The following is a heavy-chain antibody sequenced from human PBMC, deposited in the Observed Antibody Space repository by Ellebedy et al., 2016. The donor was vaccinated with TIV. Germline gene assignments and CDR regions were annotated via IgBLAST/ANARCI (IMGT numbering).Heavy chain of an antibody. V-gene: IGHV3-23*01. CDR1: GFTFTSYA. CDR2: ITHNGATT. J-gene: IGHJ6*02. CDR3: AKDMVFGDGKWEIDV. Sequence: PGGSLRLSCAASGFTFTSYAMTWVRQAPGKGLEWVSSITHNGATTYYADSVKGRFTISRDNSRSTLYLQMNSLRPEDSAVYYCAKDMVFGDGKWEIDVWGQGTTVTVSS. D-gene: IGHD1-26*01.